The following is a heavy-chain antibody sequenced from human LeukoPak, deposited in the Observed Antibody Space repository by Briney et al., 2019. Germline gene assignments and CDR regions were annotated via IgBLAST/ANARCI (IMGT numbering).Heavy chain of an antibody. CDR1: GGSISSYY. CDR3: AGFGEDYFDY. D-gene: IGHD3-10*01. J-gene: IGHJ4*02. CDR2: IYYSGST. V-gene: IGHV4-59*08. Sequence: PSETLSLTCTVSGGSISSYYWSWIRQPPGKGLEWIGYIYYSGSTNYNPSLKSRVTISVDTSKNQFSLKLSSVTAADTAVYYCAGFGEDYFDYWGQGTLVTVSP.